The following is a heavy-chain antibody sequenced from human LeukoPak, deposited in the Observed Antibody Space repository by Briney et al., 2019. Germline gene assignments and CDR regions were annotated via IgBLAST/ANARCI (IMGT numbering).Heavy chain of an antibody. V-gene: IGHV4-61*02. Sequence: SETLSLTCTVSGGSISSGGYYWSWLRQHPGRGLEWIGRIYTSGSTNYNPSLKSRVTMSVDTSNNQFSLKLSSVTAADTAVYYCARYCSGGSCFSEAFDIWGQGTMVTVSS. CDR1: GGSISSGGYY. CDR3: ARYCSGGSCFSEAFDI. CDR2: IYTSGST. J-gene: IGHJ3*02. D-gene: IGHD2-15*01.